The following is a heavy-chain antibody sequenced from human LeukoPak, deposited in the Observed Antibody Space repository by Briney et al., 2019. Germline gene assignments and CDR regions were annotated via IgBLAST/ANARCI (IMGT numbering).Heavy chain of an antibody. J-gene: IGHJ4*02. D-gene: IGHD6-6*01. CDR3: ARDPSSSYYLDY. V-gene: IGHV1-2*02. Sequence: ASVKVSCKASGYTFTVYYVHWVRQAPGQGPECMGWINPNSGRTNYAQKFQGRVTMTRDTSISTAYMELNRLTSDDTAVYYCARDPSSSYYLDYWGQGTLVTVSS. CDR2: INPNSGRT. CDR1: GYTFTVYY.